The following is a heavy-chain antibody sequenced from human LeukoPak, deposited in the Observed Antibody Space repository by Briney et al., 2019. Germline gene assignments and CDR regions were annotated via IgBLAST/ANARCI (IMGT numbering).Heavy chain of an antibody. CDR3: AKRGSYGYYYFDY. V-gene: IGHV3-30*18. J-gene: IGHJ4*02. D-gene: IGHD5-18*01. CDR2: ISFDGSNK. CDR1: GFTFTSYG. Sequence: GRSLTPSRAASGFTFTSYGMGSVSQAPGKGLEWVAVISFDGSNKYYADSVKGRFTISRGHSKNTLYLQMNSLRAEDTAVYYCAKRGSYGYYYFDYWGQGTLVTVSS.